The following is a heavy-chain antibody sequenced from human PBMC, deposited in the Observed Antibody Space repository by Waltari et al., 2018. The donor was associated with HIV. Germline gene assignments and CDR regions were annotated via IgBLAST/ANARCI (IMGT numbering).Heavy chain of an antibody. CDR2: ISYDGSNK. J-gene: IGHJ4*02. V-gene: IGHV3-30*01. Sequence: QVQLVESGGGVVQPGRSLRLSCAASGFTFSSYAMHWVRPAPGKGLEGVAVISYDGSNKYYADSVKGRFTIARDNSKNTLYLQMNSLRAEDTAVYYCARDMATILYYFDYWGQGTLVTVSS. CDR1: GFTFSSYA. CDR3: ARDMATILYYFDY. D-gene: IGHD5-12*01.